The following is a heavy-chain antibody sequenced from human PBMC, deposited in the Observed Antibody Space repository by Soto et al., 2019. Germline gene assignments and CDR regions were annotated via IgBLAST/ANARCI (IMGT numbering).Heavy chain of an antibody. CDR2: VFHDGKT. CDR3: ASARWDF. J-gene: IGHJ4*02. D-gene: IGHD2-15*01. CDR1: GGSFNANY. V-gene: IGHV4-34*12. Sequence: QVQLQQWGAGLLKPSETLSLTCAVFGGSFNANYWAWVRQPPGKGLEWIGEVFHDGKTNYNPSLKSRVTVSADTSKSQFSLRLTSVTAADTALYFCASARWDFWGQGTLVTVSS.